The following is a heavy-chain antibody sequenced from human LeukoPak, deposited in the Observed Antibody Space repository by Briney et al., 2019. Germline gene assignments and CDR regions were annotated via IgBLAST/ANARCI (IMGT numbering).Heavy chain of an antibody. CDR1: GGSISSYY. Sequence: PSETLSLTCTVSGGSISSYYWSWIRQPPGKGLEWIGYIYYSGSTDYNPSLKSRVTISLDTSKSQFSLKLTSVTATDTAVYYCARSDTIYYFDDWGQGTLVTVSS. CDR2: IYYSGST. D-gene: IGHD5-24*01. V-gene: IGHV4-59*08. J-gene: IGHJ4*02. CDR3: ARSDTIYYFDD.